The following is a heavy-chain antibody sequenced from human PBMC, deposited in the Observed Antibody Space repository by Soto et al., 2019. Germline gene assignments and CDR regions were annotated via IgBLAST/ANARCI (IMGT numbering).Heavy chain of an antibody. CDR2: INHSGST. CDR1: GGSFSGYY. V-gene: IGHV4-34*01. D-gene: IGHD6-19*01. Sequence: QVQLQQWGAGLLKPSETLSLTCAVYGGSFSGYYWSWIRQSPGKGLEWIGEINHSGSTNYNPSLKSRVTILVDTSKNQLSLKLNSVTAADTAVDYCASSGWYRGYWGQGTLLTVSS. J-gene: IGHJ4*02. CDR3: ASSGWYRGY.